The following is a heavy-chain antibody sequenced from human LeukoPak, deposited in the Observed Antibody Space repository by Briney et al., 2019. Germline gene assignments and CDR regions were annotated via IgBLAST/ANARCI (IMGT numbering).Heavy chain of an antibody. Sequence: GRSLRLSCAASGFTFSGYGMHWVRHAPGKGLEWVAVIWYDGSNKYYADSVKGRYTISRDNSKNTLYLQMNSLRAEDTAVYYCAKDPGDPTDTWSYYMDVWGKGTTVTVSS. V-gene: IGHV3-33*06. CDR1: GFTFSGYG. CDR2: IWYDGSNK. CDR3: AKDPGDPTDTWSYYMDV. D-gene: IGHD1-1*01. J-gene: IGHJ6*03.